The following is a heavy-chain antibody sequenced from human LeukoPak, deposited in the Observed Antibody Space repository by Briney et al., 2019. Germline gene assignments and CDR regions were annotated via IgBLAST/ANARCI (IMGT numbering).Heavy chain of an antibody. CDR1: VDTFTNYE. D-gene: IGHD4-17*01. V-gene: IGHV1-8*01. J-gene: IGHJ4*02. Sequence: GASVKVSCRASVDTFTNYEINWVRQAPGQGLEWMGWMNPKSGKTGDGQKFQGRVTMTRNTSITTAYMELSSLRPEDTAVYFCARVHDYGDYDPDYWGQGTLVTVSS. CDR2: MNPKSGKT. CDR3: ARVHDYGDYDPDY.